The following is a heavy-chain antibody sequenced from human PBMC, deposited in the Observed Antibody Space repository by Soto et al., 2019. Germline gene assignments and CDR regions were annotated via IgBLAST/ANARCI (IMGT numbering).Heavy chain of an antibody. V-gene: IGHV1-69*01. CDR1: GGTFSTNT. J-gene: IGHJ4*02. Sequence: QVQLVQSGAEVKKPGSSVKVSCKASGGTFSTNTISWVRQAPGQGLEWMGGIMPIFGSANYAQKFQGIVTITADEYTRTVHIDLSSLRSEDTAVYYCARQFDSDTSGYYYAYWGQGTLVTVSS. D-gene: IGHD3-22*01. CDR3: ARQFDSDTSGYYYAY. CDR2: IMPIFGSA.